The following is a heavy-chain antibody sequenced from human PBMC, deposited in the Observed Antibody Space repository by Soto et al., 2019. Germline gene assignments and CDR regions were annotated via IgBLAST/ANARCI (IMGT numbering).Heavy chain of an antibody. V-gene: IGHV1-69*01. CDR1: GGTFSDST. CDR2: IIPIFDTA. D-gene: IGHD1-1*01. CDR3: ARNGTLTGYSYGMDV. Sequence: QVQLVQSGAELRKPGSSVKVSCKASGGTFSDSTINWVRQAPGQRLEWMGGIIPIFDTANYAEKFQGRVTLTADESTGTSLMEVSSLRSEDTAVYYCARNGTLTGYSYGMDVWGQGTMVTVSS. J-gene: IGHJ6*02.